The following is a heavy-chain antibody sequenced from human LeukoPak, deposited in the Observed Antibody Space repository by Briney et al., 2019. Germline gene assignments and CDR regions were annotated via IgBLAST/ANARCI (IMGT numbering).Heavy chain of an antibody. J-gene: IGHJ6*03. CDR2: INPNSGGT. D-gene: IGHD3-22*01. V-gene: IGHV1-2*02. CDR1: GYTFTSYG. Sequence: ASVKVSCKASGYTFTSYGISWVRQAPGQGLEWMGWINPNSGGTNYAQKFQGRVTMTRDTSISTAYMELSRLRSDDTAVYYCARSSQEHGYSYYYYYYMDVWGKGTTVTISS. CDR3: ARSSQEHGYSYYYYYYMDV.